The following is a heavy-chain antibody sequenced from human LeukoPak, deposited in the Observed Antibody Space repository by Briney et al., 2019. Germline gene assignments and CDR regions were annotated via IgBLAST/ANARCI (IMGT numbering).Heavy chain of an antibody. J-gene: IGHJ6*03. V-gene: IGHV1-18*01. CDR2: ISAYNGNT. Sequence: GASVKVCCKASGYTFTSYGISWVRQAPGQGLEWMGWISAYNGNTNYAQKLQGRVTMTTDTSTSTAYMELRSLRSDDTAVYYCARDQVAVAALLSTSQDYYYYMDVWGKGTTVTVSS. D-gene: IGHD2-15*01. CDR1: GYTFTSYG. CDR3: ARDQVAVAALLSTSQDYYYYMDV.